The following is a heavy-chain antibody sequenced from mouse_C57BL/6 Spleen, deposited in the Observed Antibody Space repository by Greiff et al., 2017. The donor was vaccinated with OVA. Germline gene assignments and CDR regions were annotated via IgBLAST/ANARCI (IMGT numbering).Heavy chain of an antibody. J-gene: IGHJ3*01. CDR2: IRSKSNNYAT. D-gene: IGHD2-2*01. V-gene: IGHV10-1*01. Sequence: EVKVEESGGGLVQPKGSLKLSCAASGFSFNTYAMNWVRQAPGKGLEWVARIRSKSNNYATYYADSVKDRFTISRDDSESMLYLQMNNLKTEDTAMYYCVGGYPWFAYWGQGTLVTVSA. CDR3: VGGYPWFAY. CDR1: GFSFNTYA.